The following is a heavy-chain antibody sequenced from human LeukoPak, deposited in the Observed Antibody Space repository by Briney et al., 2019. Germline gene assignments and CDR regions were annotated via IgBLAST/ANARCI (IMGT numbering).Heavy chain of an antibody. CDR2: SSSSDDGK. D-gene: IGHD3-22*01. J-gene: IGHJ4*02. CDR1: GLSLNNYA. Sequence: GGSLRLSCTASGLSLNNYAMSWVRQVPGKGLEWVSASSSSDDGKWYAESVRGRFTISRDTSKNTVYLQMNSLRVEDAGVYYCAKRPYYFDSSGYYQDFDSWGQGTLVTVSS. CDR3: AKRPYYFDSSGYYQDFDS. V-gene: IGHV3-23*01.